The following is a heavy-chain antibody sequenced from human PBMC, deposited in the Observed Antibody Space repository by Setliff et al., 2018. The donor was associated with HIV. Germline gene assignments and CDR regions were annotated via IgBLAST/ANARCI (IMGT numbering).Heavy chain of an antibody. CDR1: GDSISSHY. CDR3: ARQMPIPGIAITPVDY. V-gene: IGHV4-59*08. Sequence: SETLSLTCTVSGDSISSHYWSWIRQPAGKGLEWIGHIYASGNTNHNPSLKSRVTISVDTSENQFSLKLSSVTAADTAVYYCARQMPIPGIAITPVDYWGQGALVTVSS. CDR2: IYASGNT. D-gene: IGHD5-12*01. J-gene: IGHJ4*02.